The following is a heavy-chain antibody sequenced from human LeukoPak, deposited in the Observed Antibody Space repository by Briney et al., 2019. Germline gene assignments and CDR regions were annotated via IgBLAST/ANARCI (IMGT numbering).Heavy chain of an antibody. CDR3: ARAGGTYYDFWSAH. J-gene: IGHJ4*02. CDR1: GYTFNDYY. D-gene: IGHD3-3*01. Sequence: ASVKVSCKASGYTFNDYYIHWVRQAPGQGLEWMGWINPHSGGTYYAQKFQGRVTITMDRSISTAYMELSRLRSDDTAVNYCARAGGTYYDFWSAHWGQGTLATVSS. CDR2: INPHSGGT. V-gene: IGHV1-2*02.